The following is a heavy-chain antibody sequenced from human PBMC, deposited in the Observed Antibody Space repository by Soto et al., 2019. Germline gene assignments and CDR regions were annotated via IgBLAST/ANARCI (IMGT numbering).Heavy chain of an antibody. V-gene: IGHV3-66*01. CDR1: GFTVSTSR. CDR2: IYSGGNT. CDR3: ARECRGDGNAEL. Sequence: DVQVVESGGGLVLPGGSLRLSCAASGFTVSTSRMSWFRQSPGKGLEWVSVIYSGGNTYYADSVKGRFTISRDNSQNTLYIQMNSLSAEDTAVYYCARECRGDGNAELWGQGTLVTVSS. J-gene: IGHJ4*02. D-gene: IGHD1-7*01.